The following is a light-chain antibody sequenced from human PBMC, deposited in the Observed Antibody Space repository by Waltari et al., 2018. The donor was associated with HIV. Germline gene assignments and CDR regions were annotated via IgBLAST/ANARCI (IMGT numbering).Light chain of an antibody. CDR3: QQSYSTRWT. J-gene: IGKJ1*01. CDR2: AAS. V-gene: IGKV1-39*01. Sequence: DIQSTQSPPPLSASVGYRATITCRASQSISNYLNWYQQKPGKAPKLLIYAASSLQCRVPSRFSGSGSGTDFTLTISSLQPEDFATYYCQQSYSTRWTFGQGTKVEIK. CDR1: QSISNY.